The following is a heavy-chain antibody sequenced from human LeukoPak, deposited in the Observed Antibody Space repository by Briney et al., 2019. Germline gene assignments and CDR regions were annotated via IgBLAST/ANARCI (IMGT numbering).Heavy chain of an antibody. V-gene: IGHV3-48*03. CDR2: ISSGSTI. J-gene: IGHJ4*02. CDR3: ARESIAVAGAPFDY. CDR1: GFTFSSYE. D-gene: IGHD6-19*01. Sequence: GGSLRLSCAASGFTFSSYEMNRVRQAPGKGLEWVSYISSGSTIYDVDSVKGRFTISRDNAKNSLYLQMNSLRAEDTAVYYCARESIAVAGAPFDYWGQGTLVTVSS.